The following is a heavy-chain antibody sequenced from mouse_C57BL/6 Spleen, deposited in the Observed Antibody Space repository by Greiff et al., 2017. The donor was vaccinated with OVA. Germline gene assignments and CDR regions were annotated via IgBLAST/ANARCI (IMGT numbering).Heavy chain of an antibody. Sequence: VQLQQSGPELVKPGASVTISCKASGYAFSSSWMNWVKQRPGKGLEWIGRIYPGDGDTNYNGKFKGKATLTADKSSSTAYMQLSSLTSEDSAVYFWARSVYDYDDEGFAYWGQGTLVTVSA. CDR1: GYAFSSSW. CDR3: ARSVYDYDDEGFAY. J-gene: IGHJ3*01. CDR2: IYPGDGDT. D-gene: IGHD2-4*01. V-gene: IGHV1-82*01.